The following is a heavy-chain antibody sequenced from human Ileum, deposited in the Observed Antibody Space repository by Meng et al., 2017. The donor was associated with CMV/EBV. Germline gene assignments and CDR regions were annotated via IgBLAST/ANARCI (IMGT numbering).Heavy chain of an antibody. J-gene: IGHJ4*02. CDR2: IRYDGSHQ. Sequence: CVTSGFTFVIDGMHWVRQAPGKGLEWVAFIRYDGSHQDYADSVKGRFTISRDNSKNTVYLEMNSLRVEDTAVYFCAKVGSGWWGIDIWGQGTLVTVSS. CDR1: GFTFVIDG. V-gene: IGHV3-30*02. D-gene: IGHD6-13*01. CDR3: AKVGSGWWGIDI.